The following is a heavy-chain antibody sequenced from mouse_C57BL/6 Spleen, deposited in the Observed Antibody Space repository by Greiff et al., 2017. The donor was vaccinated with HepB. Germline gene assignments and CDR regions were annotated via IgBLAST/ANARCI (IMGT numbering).Heavy chain of an antibody. Sequence: EVHLVESEGGLVQPGSSMKLSCTASGFTFSDYYMAWVRQVPEKGLEWVANINYDGSSTYYLDSLKSRFIISRDNAKNILYLQMSSLKSEDTATYYCARYDYDSAWFAYWGQGTLVTVSA. CDR3: ARYDYDSAWFAY. J-gene: IGHJ3*01. CDR1: GFTFSDYY. V-gene: IGHV5-16*01. D-gene: IGHD2-4*01. CDR2: INYDGSST.